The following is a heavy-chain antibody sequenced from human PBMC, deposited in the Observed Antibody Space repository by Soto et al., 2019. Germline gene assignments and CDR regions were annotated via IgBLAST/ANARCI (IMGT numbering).Heavy chain of an antibody. CDR2: FDPEDGET. D-gene: IGHD3-10*01. V-gene: IGHV1-24*01. CDR1: GYTLTELS. J-gene: IGHJ4*02. CDR3: ATLMGQIWFGESEFDY. Sequence: GASVKVSCKVSGYTLTELSMHWVRQAPGKGLEWMGGFDPEDGETIYAQKFQGRVTMTEDTSTDTAYMELSSLRSEDTAVYYCATLMGQIWFGESEFDYRAQRTLVTGSS.